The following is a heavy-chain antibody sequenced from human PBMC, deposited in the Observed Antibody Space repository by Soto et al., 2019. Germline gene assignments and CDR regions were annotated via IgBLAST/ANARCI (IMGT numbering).Heavy chain of an antibody. CDR2: IVPMFGTS. D-gene: IGHD3-3*01. J-gene: IGHJ4*02. V-gene: IGHV1-69*06. CDR1: GGTSTRYA. Sequence: QERLVQSGAEVRKPGSSVKVSCKVTGGTSTRYAINWVRQAPGQGLEWMGGIVPMFGTSKYAQKFQGRVTITADTSTNIAYMELRSLRSEVMAVYYCNRGSEYDFWSGYLWGQGTLVSVSS. CDR3: NRGSEYDFWSGYL.